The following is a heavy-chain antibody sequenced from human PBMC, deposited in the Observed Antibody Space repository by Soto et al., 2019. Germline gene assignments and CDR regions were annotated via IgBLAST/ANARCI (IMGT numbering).Heavy chain of an antibody. Sequence: EVQLLQSGGGLVQPGMSLRISCVASGFSFSSYAMSWVRQAPGKGLEGVPSTSGSGGSAYYADSVKGRFTIARDNSKNTLHLEVSSLRAEDTAVYYCAKGGGLRNQLLYGYYFHGMDVWGQGTTVTVSS. CDR1: GFSFSSYA. CDR3: AKGGGLRNQLLYGYYFHGMDV. J-gene: IGHJ6*02. V-gene: IGHV3-23*01. D-gene: IGHD3-10*01. CDR2: TSGSGGSA.